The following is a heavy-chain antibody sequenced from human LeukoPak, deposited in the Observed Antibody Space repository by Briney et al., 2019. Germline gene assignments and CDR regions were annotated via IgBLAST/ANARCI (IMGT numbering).Heavy chain of an antibody. J-gene: IGHJ6*03. D-gene: IGHD6-13*01. CDR1: GGSFSGYY. CDR3: ARVDSSSWYGPSSLGHYYYYMDV. CDR2: INHSGST. V-gene: IGHV4-34*01. Sequence: SETLSLTCAVYGGSFSGYYWSWIRQLPGKGLEWIGEINHSGSTNYNPSLKSRVTISVDTSKNQFSLKLSSVTAADTAVYYCARVDSSSWYGPSSLGHYYYYMDVWGKGTTVTVSS.